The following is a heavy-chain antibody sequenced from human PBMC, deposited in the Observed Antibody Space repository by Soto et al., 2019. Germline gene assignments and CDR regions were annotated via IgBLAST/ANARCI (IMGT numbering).Heavy chain of an antibody. Sequence: PGGSLRLSCAASGFTFSRYWMHWVRQAPGKGLVWVSRSNTDGSATSYAESVKGRFAISRDNAKNTLYLQMNSLRAEDTAVYYCARALEEDFYESGGYYYYYNLDVWRQGTTVTVSS. CDR3: ARALEEDFYESGGYYYYYNLDV. J-gene: IGHJ6*02. V-gene: IGHV3-74*01. D-gene: IGHD3-22*01. CDR2: SNTDGSAT. CDR1: GFTFSRYW.